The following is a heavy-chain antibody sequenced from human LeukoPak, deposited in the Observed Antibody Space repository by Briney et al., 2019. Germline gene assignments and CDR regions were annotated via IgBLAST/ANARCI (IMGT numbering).Heavy chain of an antibody. CDR1: GGSISSSSHS. CDR2: IYYTGTT. CDR3: AQSLGSSNWIGNWFDP. J-gene: IGHJ5*02. D-gene: IGHD6-13*01. Sequence: SETLSLTCTVSGGSISSSSHSWGWIRQPPGKGLEWTGSIYYTGTTYYNPSLKSRVTISVDTSKNQFSLKLNSVTAADTAVYYYAQSLGSSNWIGNWFDPWGQGTLVTVSS. V-gene: IGHV4-39*01.